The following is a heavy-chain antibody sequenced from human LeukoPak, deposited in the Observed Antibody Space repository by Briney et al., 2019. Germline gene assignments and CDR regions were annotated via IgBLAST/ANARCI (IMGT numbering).Heavy chain of an antibody. J-gene: IGHJ6*03. CDR1: GYTITSYD. CDR2: MNPNTGNT. CDR3: ARVPTLGMYYYYHHMDV. D-gene: IGHD7-27*01. V-gene: IGHV1-8*03. Sequence: ASVKVSCKASGYTITSYDINWVRQVPGQGLEWMGWMNPNTGNTGYAQKFQGRVTFTRDIAINTAYMELSSLRSDDTAVYFCARVPTLGMYYYYHHMDVWGKGATVTVSS.